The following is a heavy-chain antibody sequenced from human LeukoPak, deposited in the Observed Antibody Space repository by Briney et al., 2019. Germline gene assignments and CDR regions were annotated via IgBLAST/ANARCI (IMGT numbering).Heavy chain of an antibody. J-gene: IGHJ4*02. D-gene: IGHD5-12*01. CDR3: ARVGYRGSDFNYFDY. CDR1: GFTFSSNY. CDR2: VYFSGST. V-gene: IGHV4-59*12. Sequence: GSLRLSCAASGFTFSSNYMSWIRQPPGKGLEWIGNVYFSGSTYNNPSLKSRVTMLIDTSKNQFSLKLSSVTAADTALYYCARVGYRGSDFNYFDYWGQGTLVTVSS.